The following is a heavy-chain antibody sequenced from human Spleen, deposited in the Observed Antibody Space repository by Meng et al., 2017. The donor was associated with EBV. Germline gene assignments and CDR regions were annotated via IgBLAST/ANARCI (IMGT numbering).Heavy chain of an antibody. D-gene: IGHD4-17*01. CDR1: GGSISNHY. J-gene: IGHJ4*02. CDR2: IYYNGPT. CDR3: ARDPEDDSGIGFDY. V-gene: IGHV4-59*11. Sequence: QVKVQESGPGRGRPSETLSLTCIVSGGSISNHYWGWIRQPPGKGLEFISLIYYNGPTNYNPALKSRVTSSVDASTNQFSLELTSPTAADTAVYYCARDPEDDSGIGFDYWGPGILVTVSS.